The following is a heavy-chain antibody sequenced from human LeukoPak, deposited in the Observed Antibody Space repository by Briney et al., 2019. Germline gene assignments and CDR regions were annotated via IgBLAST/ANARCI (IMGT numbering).Heavy chain of an antibody. CDR3: ARDNDKVVDH. V-gene: IGHV1-18*01. D-gene: IGHD1-1*01. CDR2: ITAYNGNR. CDR1: GYTFSNYG. Sequence: ASVKVSCKPSGYTFSNYGISWVRQAPGQGLEWMGWITAYNGNRLYAQRFQGRITLTTDTSTSTSYMELRSLEYDDTDIYYCARDNDKVVDHWGQGTLVTVSS. J-gene: IGHJ4*01.